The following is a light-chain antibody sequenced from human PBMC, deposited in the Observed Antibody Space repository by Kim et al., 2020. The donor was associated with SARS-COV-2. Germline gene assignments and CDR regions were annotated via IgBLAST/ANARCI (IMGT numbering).Light chain of an antibody. CDR1: SLRSYY. J-gene: IGLJ2*01. V-gene: IGLV3-19*01. CDR2: GKN. CDR3: NSRDSSGNVV. Sequence: SSELTQDPAVSVALGQTVRITCQGDSLRSYYASWYQQKPGQAPVLVIYGKNNRPSGIPDRFSGSSSGNTASLTMTGAQAEDEADYYCNSRDSSGNVVFGG.